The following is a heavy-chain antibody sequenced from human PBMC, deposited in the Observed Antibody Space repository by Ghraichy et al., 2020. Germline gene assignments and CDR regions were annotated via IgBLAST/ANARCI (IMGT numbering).Heavy chain of an antibody. Sequence: GSLRLSCAASGFTFSSYWMSWVRQAPGKGLEWVANIKQDGSEKYYVDSVKGRFTISRDNAKNSLYLQMNSLRAEDTAVYYCARQSSSWYLEDDYWGQGTLVTVSS. J-gene: IGHJ4*02. CDR2: IKQDGSEK. CDR3: ARQSSSWYLEDDY. CDR1: GFTFSSYW. D-gene: IGHD6-13*01. V-gene: IGHV3-7*04.